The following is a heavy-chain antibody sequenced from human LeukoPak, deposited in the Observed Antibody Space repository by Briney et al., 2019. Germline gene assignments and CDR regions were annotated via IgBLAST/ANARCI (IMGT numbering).Heavy chain of an antibody. CDR1: GFTFSSYA. Sequence: AGGSLRLSCAASGFTFSSYAMSWVRQAPGKGLEWVSVISSSGENSYYADSVTGRFSISRDNSKNTLYLQMNSLRAEDTAVYYCAKDITGGYWYFDLWGRGTLVAVSS. CDR2: ISSSGENS. J-gene: IGHJ2*01. V-gene: IGHV3-23*01. CDR3: AKDITGGYWYFDL. D-gene: IGHD3-16*01.